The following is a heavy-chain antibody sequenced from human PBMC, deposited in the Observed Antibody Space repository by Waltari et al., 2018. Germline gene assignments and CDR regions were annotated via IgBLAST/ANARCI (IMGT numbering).Heavy chain of an antibody. CDR2: IKQDGSEK. D-gene: IGHD1-26*01. V-gene: IGHV3-7*01. CDR3: ASGGSHSNY. CDR1: GFTFSNYW. Sequence: EVQLVESGGGLVQPGGSLRLSCAASGFTFSNYWMSWVRQAPGKGLEWVANIKQDGSEKYYADSVKGRFTISRDNAKNSLYLQMNSLRAEDTAVYYCASGGSHSNYWGQGTLVTVSS. J-gene: IGHJ4*02.